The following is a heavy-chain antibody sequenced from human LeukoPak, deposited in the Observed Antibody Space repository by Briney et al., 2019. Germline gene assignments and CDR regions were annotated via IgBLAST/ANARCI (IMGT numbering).Heavy chain of an antibody. CDR3: ARAPRGQYSSGWYYFDY. D-gene: IGHD6-19*01. CDR2: IYYSGST. J-gene: IGHJ4*02. V-gene: IGHV4-30-4*01. CDR1: GGSISSGDYY. Sequence: KSSETLSLTCTVSGGSISSGDYYWSWIRQPPGKGLEWIGYIYYSGSTYYNPSLKSRVTISVDTSKNQFSLKLSSVTAADTAVYYCARAPRGQYSSGWYYFDYWGQGTLVTVSS.